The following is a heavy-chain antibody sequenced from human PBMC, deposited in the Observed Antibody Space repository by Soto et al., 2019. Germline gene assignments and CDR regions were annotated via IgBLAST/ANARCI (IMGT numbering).Heavy chain of an antibody. J-gene: IGHJ4*02. CDR1: GYTFNNYA. V-gene: IGHV1-3*01. CDR3: ARGRWSQTTADYYLDY. Sequence: QVQLVQSGAEVKKPGASVKISCKASGYTFNNYAVHWVRQAPGQRFEWMGWIDAGNGRTKYSQKFQGRVTITRDTSASTAYMELRSLRSEDTAVYYCARGRWSQTTADYYLDYWGQGTLVTVSS. CDR2: IDAGNGRT. D-gene: IGHD6-13*01.